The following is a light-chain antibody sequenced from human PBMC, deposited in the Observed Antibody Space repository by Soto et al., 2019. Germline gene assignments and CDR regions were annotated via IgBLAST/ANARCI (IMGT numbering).Light chain of an antibody. J-gene: IGKJ2*01. CDR2: AAS. Sequence: DIQLTQSPSFLSASVGDRVTITCRASQGISSYLAWYQQKPGKAPKLLISAASTLQSGVPSRFSGSRSGTEFTLTISSLQPEDFATYCCQHVNSYPFIFGQGTKLEIK. CDR3: QHVNSYPFI. V-gene: IGKV1-9*01. CDR1: QGISSY.